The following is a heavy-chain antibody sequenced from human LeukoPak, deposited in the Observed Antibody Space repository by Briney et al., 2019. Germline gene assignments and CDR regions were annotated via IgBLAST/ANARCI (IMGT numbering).Heavy chain of an antibody. Sequence: SETPSLTCTVSGGSISSYYWSWIRQPPGKGLEWIGYIYYSGSTNYNPSLKSRVTISVDTSKNQFSLKLSSVTAADTAVYYCARDTHYYDSSGYYYAGYFDYWGQGTLVTVSS. D-gene: IGHD3-22*01. J-gene: IGHJ4*02. V-gene: IGHV4-59*01. CDR3: ARDTHYYDSSGYYYAGYFDY. CDR1: GGSISSYY. CDR2: IYYSGST.